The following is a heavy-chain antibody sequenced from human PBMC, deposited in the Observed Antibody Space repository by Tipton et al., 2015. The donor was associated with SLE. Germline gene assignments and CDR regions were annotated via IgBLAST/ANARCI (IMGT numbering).Heavy chain of an antibody. CDR1: GFTFSTYG. V-gene: IGHV3-33*01. Sequence: SLRLSCAASGFTFSTYGMHWVRQAPGKGLEWVAVIWYDGSNKYYADSVRGRFTISRDNAKRSLYLQMNSLRAEDTAIYFCAREGIGTPDYWGQGTLVTVSS. CDR3: AREGIGTPDY. J-gene: IGHJ4*02. CDR2: IWYDGSNK. D-gene: IGHD6-13*01.